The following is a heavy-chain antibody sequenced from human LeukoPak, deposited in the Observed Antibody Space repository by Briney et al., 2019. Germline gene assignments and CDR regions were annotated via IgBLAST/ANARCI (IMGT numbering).Heavy chain of an antibody. CDR2: IKQDGSEK. Sequence: GGSLRLSCAASGFTFSSYEMNWVRRAPGKGLEWVANIKQDGSEKYYVDSVKGRFTISRDNAKNSLYLQMNSLRAADTAVYYCARGSWVTVAYWGQGAMVTVSS. D-gene: IGHD6-19*01. V-gene: IGHV3-7*03. CDR1: GFTFSSYE. J-gene: IGHJ4*02. CDR3: ARGSWVTVAY.